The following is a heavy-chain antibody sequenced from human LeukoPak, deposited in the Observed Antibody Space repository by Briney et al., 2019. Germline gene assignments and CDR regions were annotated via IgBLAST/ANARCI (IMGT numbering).Heavy chain of an antibody. J-gene: IGHJ4*02. V-gene: IGHV1-8*01. CDR1: GYTFTNYD. CDR3: ARDYHGSGSSRGY. D-gene: IGHD3-10*01. CDR2: MSPSNGNT. Sequence: GASVKVSCKSSGYTFTNYDINWVRQSSGQGLEWMGWMSPSNGNTGYAQKFQGRVTMTRNTSISTAYMELSSLRSEDTAVYYCARDYHGSGSSRGYWGQGTLVTVSS.